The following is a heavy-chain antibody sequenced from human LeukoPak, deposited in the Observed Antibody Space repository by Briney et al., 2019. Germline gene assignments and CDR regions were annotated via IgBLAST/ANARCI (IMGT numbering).Heavy chain of an antibody. CDR2: IWHDGSHK. J-gene: IGHJ3*01. D-gene: IGHD3-16*01. Sequence: PGGSLRLSCGASGFTFSSYAMHWVRQAPGKGLEWVTVIWHDGSHKDYADSVKGRFTISRDNSKNTLYLQMNDLRAEDTAVYFCVRGWGSNVYASAFDVWGQGTMVTVSS. CDR1: GFTFSSYA. V-gene: IGHV3-33*01. CDR3: VRGWGSNVYASAFDV.